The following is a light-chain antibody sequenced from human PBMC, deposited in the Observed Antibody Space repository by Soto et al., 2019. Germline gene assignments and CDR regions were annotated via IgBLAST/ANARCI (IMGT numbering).Light chain of an antibody. J-gene: IGKJ2*01. CDR2: GAS. Sequence: EIVLTQSPGTLSLSPGERATLSCRASQSVSGRYLAWYQQIPGQAPRLLIYGASSRATGIPDRFSGSGSGTDFTLAISRLDPEDFAVYYCQQYGNSPGTFGQGTKLEIK. CDR1: QSVSGRY. V-gene: IGKV3-20*01. CDR3: QQYGNSPGT.